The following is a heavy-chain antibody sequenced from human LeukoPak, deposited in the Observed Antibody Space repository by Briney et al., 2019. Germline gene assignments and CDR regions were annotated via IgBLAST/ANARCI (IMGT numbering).Heavy chain of an antibody. D-gene: IGHD3-22*01. Sequence: ASVKVSCKASGYTFTGYYMHWVRQAPGQGLEWMGWINPNSGGTNYAQKFQGWVTMTRDTSISTAYMELSRLRSDDTAVYYCAGAQQSEYYYDSSGYLDYWGQGTLVTVSS. CDR3: AGAQQSEYYYDSSGYLDY. CDR2: INPNSGGT. J-gene: IGHJ4*02. CDR1: GYTFTGYY. V-gene: IGHV1-2*04.